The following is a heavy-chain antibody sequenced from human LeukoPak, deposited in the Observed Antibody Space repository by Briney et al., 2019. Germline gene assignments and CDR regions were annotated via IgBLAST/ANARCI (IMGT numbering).Heavy chain of an antibody. J-gene: IGHJ4*02. CDR1: GCSLRTSGMC. D-gene: IGHD6-13*01. V-gene: IGHV2-70*11. CDR2: IDWDDDK. Sequence: SGPTLSHPTPPLTLTCTFCGCSLRTSGMCVSWIRQPPGKALEWLARIDWDDDKYYSTSLKTRLTISKDTSKKQVVLTMTNMDPVDTATYYCSRIPPAGRQLDYCGQGTLVTVSS. CDR3: SRIPPAGRQLDY.